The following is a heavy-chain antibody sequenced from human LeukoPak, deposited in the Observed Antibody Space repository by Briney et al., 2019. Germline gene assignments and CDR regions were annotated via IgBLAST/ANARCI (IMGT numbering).Heavy chain of an antibody. CDR2: ISNSSTTI. CDR1: GFTFSSYS. D-gene: IGHD6-19*01. Sequence: PGGSLRLSCAASGFTFSSYSMNWVRQAPGKGLEWVSYISNSSTTIYYADSVKGRFTISRDNAKNSLYLQMNSLRVEDMAVYYCARVPSSSGWYPDYWGQGTLVTVSS. J-gene: IGHJ4*02. CDR3: ARVPSSSGWYPDY. V-gene: IGHV3-48*01.